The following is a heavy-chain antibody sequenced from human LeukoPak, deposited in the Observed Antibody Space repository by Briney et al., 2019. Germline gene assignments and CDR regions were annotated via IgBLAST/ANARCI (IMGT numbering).Heavy chain of an antibody. D-gene: IGHD5-24*01. J-gene: IGHJ5*02. CDR3: ARRPVEMAAIREDNWFDP. CDR1: GASISSSS. Sequence: SETLSLACTVSGASISSSSWNWIRQPPGKGLEWIGRIYYSGSTNYNPSLKGRVTMSVDTSKNQFSLKLSSVTAADTAVYYCARRPVEMAAIREDNWFDPWGQGTLVTVFS. V-gene: IGHV4-59*08. CDR2: IYYSGST.